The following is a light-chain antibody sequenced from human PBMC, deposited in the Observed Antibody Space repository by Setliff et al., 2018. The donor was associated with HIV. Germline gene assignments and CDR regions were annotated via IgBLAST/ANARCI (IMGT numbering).Light chain of an antibody. CDR3: CSNTGSNTFV. V-gene: IGLV2-23*01. CDR1: SNDVGRYDL. J-gene: IGLJ1*01. CDR2: QAT. Sequence: QSALTQPAYVSGSPGQSITISGTGTSNDVGRYDLVSWYQQHPARAPKLIIYQATRRPSGVSNRFSGSKSGNVASLTISGLHAEDDADYYCCSNTGSNTFVFGTGTKGTVL.